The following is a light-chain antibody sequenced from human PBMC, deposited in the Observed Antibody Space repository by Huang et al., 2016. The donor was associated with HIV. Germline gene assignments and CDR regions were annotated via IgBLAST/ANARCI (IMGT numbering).Light chain of an antibody. CDR1: QSVSNY. CDR3: QQRYSSWT. Sequence: EIVLTQSPATLSLSPGERATLSCRASQSVSNYLAWYQQKPGQAPRLLIYDISSRATGITPRFSGSGSGTDFTLTISSLEPEDFAVYYCQQRYSSWTFGQGTKVEIK. V-gene: IGKV3-11*01. CDR2: DIS. J-gene: IGKJ1*01.